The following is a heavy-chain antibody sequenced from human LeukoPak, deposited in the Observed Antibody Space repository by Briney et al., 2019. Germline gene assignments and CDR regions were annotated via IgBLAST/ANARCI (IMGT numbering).Heavy chain of an antibody. Sequence: PSETLSLTCTVSGGSISSYYWGWIRQPPGKGLEWIGSIYHSGRTYYNPSLKSRVTIPVDTSKNQFSLKLSSVTAADTAVYYCAREGDSSSVGWFDPWGQGTLVTVSS. CDR3: AREGDSSSVGWFDP. CDR2: IYHSGRT. V-gene: IGHV4-38-2*02. D-gene: IGHD6-13*01. J-gene: IGHJ5*02. CDR1: GGSISSYY.